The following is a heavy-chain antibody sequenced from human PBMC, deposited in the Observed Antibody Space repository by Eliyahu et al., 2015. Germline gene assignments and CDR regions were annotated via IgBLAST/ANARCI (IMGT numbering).Heavy chain of an antibody. CDR2: ISGSGGST. Sequence: EVQLVESGGGLVQPGGSLRLSCAASGFTFSSXAMGWVRQAPGKGLEWVXAISGSGGSTYYADSVKGRFTISRDNSKNTLYLQMNSLRAEDTAVYYCAKDCDSSSCNSLDGMDVWGQGTTVTVSS. J-gene: IGHJ6*02. CDR3: AKDCDSSSCNSLDGMDV. CDR1: GFTFSSXA. V-gene: IGHV3-23*04. D-gene: IGHD6-13*01.